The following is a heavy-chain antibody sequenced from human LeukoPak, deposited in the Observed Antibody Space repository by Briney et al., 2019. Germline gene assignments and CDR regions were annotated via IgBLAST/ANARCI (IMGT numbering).Heavy chain of an antibody. V-gene: IGHV3-30*18. CDR1: GFSFLHYG. CDR2: ISSDGSKE. D-gene: IGHD2-15*01. J-gene: IGHJ4*02. Sequence: GRSLRLSCAASGFSFLHYGMHWVRQAPGKGLEWVAFISSDGSKEYYTDSVKGRSTISRDNSKNTLYLHVNSPRAEDTAVFFCAKDGYCSGGSCYANFFDRWGQGTLVTVSS. CDR3: AKDGYCSGGSCYANFFDR.